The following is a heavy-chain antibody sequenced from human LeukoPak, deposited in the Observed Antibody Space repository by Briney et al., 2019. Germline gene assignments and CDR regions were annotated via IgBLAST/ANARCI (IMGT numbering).Heavy chain of an antibody. CDR3: ARLENEWDTARGGDYYYMDV. CDR1: GFTFSDYY. D-gene: IGHD5-18*01. V-gene: IGHV3-11*01. CDR2: ISSSGSTI. Sequence: GGSLRLSCAASGFTFSDYYMSWIRHAPGKGLEWVSYISSSGSTIYYADSVKGRFTISRDNAKNSLYLQMNSLRAEDTAVYYCARLENEWDTARGGDYYYMDVWGKGTTVTVSS. J-gene: IGHJ6*03.